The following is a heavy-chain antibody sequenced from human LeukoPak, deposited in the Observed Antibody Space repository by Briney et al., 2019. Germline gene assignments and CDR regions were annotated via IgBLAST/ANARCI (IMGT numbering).Heavy chain of an antibody. CDR3: ARGRLDYVSGSYRPYYFDY. V-gene: IGHV4-34*01. D-gene: IGHD3-16*02. Sequence: PSETLSLTCAVYGGSFSGYYWSWIRQPPGKGLEWIGEINHSGSTNYNPSLKSRVTISVDTPKNQFSLKLSSVTAADTAVYYCARGRLDYVSGSYRPYYFDYWGQGTLVTVSS. CDR2: INHSGST. J-gene: IGHJ4*02. CDR1: GGSFSGYY.